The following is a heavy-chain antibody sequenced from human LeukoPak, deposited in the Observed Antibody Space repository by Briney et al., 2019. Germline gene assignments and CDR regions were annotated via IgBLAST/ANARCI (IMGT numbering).Heavy chain of an antibody. CDR3: ARAPGGYYFDY. Sequence: GGSLRLSCAASGFTVGNNYMSWVRQAPGKGLEWVSSLYSGGSTYYADSVKGRFTVSRDNSKNTLYLQMNSLRAEDTAVYYCARAPGGYYFDYWGQGTLVTVSS. D-gene: IGHD4-23*01. V-gene: IGHV3-53*05. J-gene: IGHJ4*02. CDR2: LYSGGST. CDR1: GFTVGNNY.